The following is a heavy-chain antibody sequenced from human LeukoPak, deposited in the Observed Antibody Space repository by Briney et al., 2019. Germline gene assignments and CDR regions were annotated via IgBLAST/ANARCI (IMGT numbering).Heavy chain of an antibody. V-gene: IGHV3-7*01. Sequence: PGGSLRLSCGASGFTFRNYWMNWVRQAPGKGLEWVANIKEDGRDTHYVDSVKGRFTISRDNAKSSLYLQMNSLGAEDTAVYYCATYSSLNRREFQYWGQGTLLTVSS. CDR1: GFTFRNYW. D-gene: IGHD3-22*01. CDR2: IKEDGRDT. CDR3: ATYSSLNRREFQY. J-gene: IGHJ1*01.